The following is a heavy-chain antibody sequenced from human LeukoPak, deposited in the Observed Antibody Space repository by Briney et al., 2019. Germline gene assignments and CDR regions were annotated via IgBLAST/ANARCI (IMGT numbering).Heavy chain of an antibody. J-gene: IGHJ4*02. V-gene: IGHV3-30*04. CDR2: ISYDGRYD. CDR1: GFTFSSYA. CDR3: ARSPFRQQVEPFDY. D-gene: IGHD6-13*01. Sequence: PGGSLRLSCAASGFTFSSYALHWVRQAPGKGLEWVAVISYDGRYDYYADSVKGRFTISRDNSKNTLYLQMNSLRAEDTAVYYCARSPFRQQVEPFDYWGQGALVTVSS.